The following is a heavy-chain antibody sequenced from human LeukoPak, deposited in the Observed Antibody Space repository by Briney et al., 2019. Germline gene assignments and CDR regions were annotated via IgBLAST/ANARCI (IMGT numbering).Heavy chain of an antibody. V-gene: IGHV3-30*03. CDR2: VSYDGSNK. CDR1: GFTFSSYG. CDR3: ARDIELSC. J-gene: IGHJ4*02. Sequence: GGSLRLSCAASGFTFSSYGMHWVRQAPGKGLEWVAVVSYDGSNKYYADSVKGRFTISRDNSKNTLYLQMNSLRAEDTAVYYCARDIELSCWGQGTLVTVSS. D-gene: IGHD1-26*01.